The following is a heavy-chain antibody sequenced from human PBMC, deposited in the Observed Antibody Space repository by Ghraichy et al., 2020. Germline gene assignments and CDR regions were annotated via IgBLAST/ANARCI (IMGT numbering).Heavy chain of an antibody. Sequence: GGSLRLSCAASGFTFSSYWMSWVRQAPGKGLEWVANIKQDGSEKYYVDSVKGRFTISRDNAKNSLYLQMNSLRAEDTAVYYCARELWFVNYGMDVWGQGTTVTVSS. CDR2: IKQDGSEK. D-gene: IGHD3-10*01. V-gene: IGHV3-7*03. CDR1: GFTFSSYW. J-gene: IGHJ6*02. CDR3: ARELWFVNYGMDV.